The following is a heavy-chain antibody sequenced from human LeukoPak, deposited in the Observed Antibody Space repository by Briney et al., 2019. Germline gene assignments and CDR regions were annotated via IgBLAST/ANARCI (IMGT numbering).Heavy chain of an antibody. Sequence: PSETLSLTCAVYGGSFSGYYWGWIRQPPGKGLEWIGEINHSGSTNYNPSLKSRVTISVDTSKNQFSLKLSSVTAADTAVYYCAKNGGNSPNGWFDPWGQGTLVTVSS. CDR3: AKNGGNSPNGWFDP. J-gene: IGHJ5*02. CDR1: GGSFSGYY. V-gene: IGHV4-34*01. D-gene: IGHD4-23*01. CDR2: INHSGST.